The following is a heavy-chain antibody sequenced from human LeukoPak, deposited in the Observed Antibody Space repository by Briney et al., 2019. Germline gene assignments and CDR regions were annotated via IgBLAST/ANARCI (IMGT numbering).Heavy chain of an antibody. Sequence: GASVKVSCKASGYTFTGYYMHWVRQAPGQGLEWMGWINPNSGGTNYAQKFQGRVTMTRDTSISTAYMELSRLTSDDTAVYYCVRDVETRSMVRDYWGQGTLVTVSS. D-gene: IGHD3-10*01. CDR1: GYTFTGYY. CDR2: INPNSGGT. V-gene: IGHV1-2*02. J-gene: IGHJ4*02. CDR3: VRDVETRSMVRDY.